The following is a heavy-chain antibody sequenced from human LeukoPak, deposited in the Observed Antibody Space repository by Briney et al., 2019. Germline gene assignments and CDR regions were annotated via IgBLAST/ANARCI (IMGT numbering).Heavy chain of an antibody. CDR2: IFYSGST. D-gene: IGHD1-26*01. CDR3: ARGGASSLPFDY. V-gene: IGHV4-59*01. Sequence: PSETLSLTCTVSGGSISGYYWSWIRQPPGKELEWIGFIFYSGSTNYNPSLKSRVTISVDTSKKQFSLKLTSVTAADTAVYYCARGGASSLPFDYWGQGTLVTVSS. J-gene: IGHJ4*02. CDR1: GGSISGYY.